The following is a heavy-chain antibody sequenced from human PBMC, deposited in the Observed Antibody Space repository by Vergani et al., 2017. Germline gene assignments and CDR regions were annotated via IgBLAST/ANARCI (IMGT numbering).Heavy chain of an antibody. V-gene: IGHV3-23*04. D-gene: IGHD2-15*01. Sequence: EVQLEESGGGLVLPGGSLRLSCAASGFTFYNYAMTWVRQAPGKGLEWVAGISGSVGNTYYADSVKGRFTISRDNSKATVSLQMNSLRAEDTAVYYCATGGXCSGGRCYRHFEFWGQGTLVTVSS. CDR1: GFTFYNYA. J-gene: IGHJ4*02. CDR3: ATGGXCSGGRCYRHFEF. CDR2: ISGSVGNT.